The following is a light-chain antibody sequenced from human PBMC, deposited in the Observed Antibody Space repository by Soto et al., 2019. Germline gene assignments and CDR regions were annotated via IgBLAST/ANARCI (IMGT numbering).Light chain of an antibody. Sequence: DIQMYQSPSTLSASIGDRVTITCRASQSISSWLAWYQQKPGKAPKLLIYKASSLESGVPSRFSGSGSGTEFTLTISSLQPDDFATYYCQQYNIYSRPFGQGTKVDVK. CDR3: QQYNIYSRP. CDR1: QSISSW. CDR2: KAS. J-gene: IGKJ1*01. V-gene: IGKV1-5*03.